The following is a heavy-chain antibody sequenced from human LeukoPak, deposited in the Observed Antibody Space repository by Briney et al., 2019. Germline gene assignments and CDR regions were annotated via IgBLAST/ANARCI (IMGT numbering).Heavy chain of an antibody. J-gene: IGHJ4*02. CDR2: INPDSGDS. Sequence: ASVKVSCKASGYTFTDYYIHWVRQAPGQGLEWMAFINPDSGDSYSAPKFQGRVTMTRDTSISTASMELNWLTSDDTAVYYCATGVATAFTYWGQGTLDTVSS. CDR3: ATGVATAFTY. D-gene: IGHD5-12*01. CDR1: GYTFTDYY. V-gene: IGHV1-2*02.